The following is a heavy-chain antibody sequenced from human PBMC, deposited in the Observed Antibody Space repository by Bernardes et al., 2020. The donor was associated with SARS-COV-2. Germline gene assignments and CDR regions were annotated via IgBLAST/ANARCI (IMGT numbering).Heavy chain of an antibody. CDR3: ATRRSFSLDSPITT. CDR1: GASIMSYNW. Sequence: TLSLTGEVSGASIMSYNWWTWVRPCPGKGLQWIGAIYHSASTNYDPSVSGSTNYNPSLKSRVTISVHKSENQFSLTLNAVTAADTAVYFCATRRSFSLDSPITTWGPGSLVTVSS. J-gene: IGHJ5*02. V-gene: IGHV4-4*01. CDR2: IYHSASTNYDPSVSGST. D-gene: IGHD5-18*01.